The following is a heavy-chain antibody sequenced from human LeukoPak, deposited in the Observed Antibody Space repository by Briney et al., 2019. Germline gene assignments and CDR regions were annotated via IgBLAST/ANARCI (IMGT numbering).Heavy chain of an antibody. CDR1: GFTVSSNY. J-gene: IGHJ3*02. V-gene: IGHV3-66*01. D-gene: IGHD5-18*01. Sequence: GGSLRLSCAASGFTVSSNYMSWVRPAPGKGLEWVSVIYSGGSTYYADSVKGRFTISRDNSKNTLYLQMNSLRAEDTAVYYCAREMNSYGYDAFDIWGQGTMVTVSS. CDR2: IYSGGST. CDR3: AREMNSYGYDAFDI.